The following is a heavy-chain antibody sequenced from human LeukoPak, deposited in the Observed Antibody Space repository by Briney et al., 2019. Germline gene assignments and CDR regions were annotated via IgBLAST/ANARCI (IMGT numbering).Heavy chain of an antibody. CDR1: GFTFSSYG. J-gene: IGHJ3*02. D-gene: IGHD3-22*01. V-gene: IGHV3-30*02. CDR2: LRYDGSNK. Sequence: QAGGSLRLSCAASGFTFSSYGMHWVRQAPGKGLEWGAFLRYDGSNKYYADAVKGRFTISRDNSKNTLYLQMNSLRAEDTAVYYCAKYRSYYDSSGDAFDIGGQGTMVTVSS. CDR3: AKYRSYYDSSGDAFDI.